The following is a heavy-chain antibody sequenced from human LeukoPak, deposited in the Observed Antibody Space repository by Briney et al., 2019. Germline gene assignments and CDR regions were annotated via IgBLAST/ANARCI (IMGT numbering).Heavy chain of an antibody. Sequence: PSETLSLTCTVSGGSISSYYWSWIRQPPGKGLEWIGYIYYSGSTNYNPSLKSRVTISVDTSKNQSSLKLSSVTAADTAVYYCARHGSSGWYSGWFDPWGQGTLVTVSS. CDR3: ARHGSSGWYSGWFDP. CDR2: IYYSGST. J-gene: IGHJ5*02. V-gene: IGHV4-59*01. CDR1: GGSISSYY. D-gene: IGHD6-19*01.